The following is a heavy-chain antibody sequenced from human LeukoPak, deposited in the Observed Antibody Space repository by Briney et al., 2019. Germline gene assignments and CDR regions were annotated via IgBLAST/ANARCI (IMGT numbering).Heavy chain of an antibody. D-gene: IGHD3-16*01. Sequence: LVKVSCKASGGTFSSYAISWVRQAPGQGLEWMGGIIPIFGTANYAQKFQGRVTITTDESTSTAYMELSSLISEDTAVYYCARTSGELNDAFDIWGQGTMVTVSS. CDR2: IIPIFGTA. CDR1: GGTFSSYA. CDR3: ARTSGELNDAFDI. J-gene: IGHJ3*02. V-gene: IGHV1-69*05.